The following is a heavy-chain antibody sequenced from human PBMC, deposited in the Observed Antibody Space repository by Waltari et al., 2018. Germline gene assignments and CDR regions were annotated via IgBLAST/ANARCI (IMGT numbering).Heavy chain of an antibody. CDR1: GFTFGDYA. J-gene: IGHJ4*02. D-gene: IGHD6-19*01. V-gene: IGHV3-49*04. Sequence: EVQLVESGGGLVQPGRSLRLSCTASGFTFGDYAMSWVRQAPGKGLEWVGFIRSKAYGATTEYAASVKGRFTISRDDSKSIAYLQMNSLKTEDTAVYYCTRDVAGDFDYWGQGTLVTVSS. CDR3: TRDVAGDFDY. CDR2: IRSKAYGATT.